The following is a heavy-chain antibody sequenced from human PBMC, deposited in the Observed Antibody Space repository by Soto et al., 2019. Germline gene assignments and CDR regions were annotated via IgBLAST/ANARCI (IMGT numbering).Heavy chain of an antibody. V-gene: IGHV5-51*01. CDR2: IYPDDSDV. J-gene: IGHJ5*02. Sequence: GESLRVSCMGAGYTFTDYWIGWVRQVPGKGLEWMGIIYPDDSDVRYSPSFQGQVTMSVDKSSNTPYLQWTSLKASDTAIYYCARQSSDTYSDYFDPWGQGTLVTVSS. CDR1: GYTFTDYW. CDR3: ARQSSDTYSDYFDP. D-gene: IGHD2-15*01.